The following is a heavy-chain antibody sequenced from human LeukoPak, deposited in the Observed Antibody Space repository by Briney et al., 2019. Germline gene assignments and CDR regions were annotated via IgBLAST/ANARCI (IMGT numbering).Heavy chain of an antibody. CDR1: GDXLSSNSAT. D-gene: IGHD3-16*01. CDR3: ARGNGYPFDY. J-gene: IGHJ4*02. Sequence: SQTLSLTCAISGDXLSSNSATWNWVRQSPSRGLGWLGRTYYRSKWYNDYAVSVKGRVTINPDASKKQFSLQLNSVTPEDTAMYYCARGNGYPFDYWGQGTLVTVSS. CDR2: TYYRSKWYN. V-gene: IGHV6-1*01.